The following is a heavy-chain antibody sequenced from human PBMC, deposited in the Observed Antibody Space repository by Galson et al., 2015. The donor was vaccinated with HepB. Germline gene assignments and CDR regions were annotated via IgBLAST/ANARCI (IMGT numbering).Heavy chain of an antibody. D-gene: IGHD6-19*01. CDR2: INPNSGGT. Sequence: SVKVSCKASGYTFTGYYMHWVRQAPGQGLEWMGWINPNSGGTNYAQKFQGRVTMTRDTSISTAYMELSRLRSDDTAVYYCARRIAVAGTGSSDLDAFDIWGQGTMVTVSS. CDR3: ARRIAVAGTGSSDLDAFDI. CDR1: GYTFTGYY. J-gene: IGHJ3*02. V-gene: IGHV1-2*02.